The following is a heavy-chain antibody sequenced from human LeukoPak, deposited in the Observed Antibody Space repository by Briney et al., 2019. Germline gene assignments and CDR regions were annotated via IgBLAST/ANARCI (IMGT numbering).Heavy chain of an antibody. CDR1: AFSFSSYA. D-gene: IGHD2-2*01. V-gene: IGHV3-23*01. CDR3: AKLYRKYCFSTNCPNWFDP. CDR2: LSGSGGST. J-gene: IGHJ5*02. Sequence: GGSLRLSCTASAFSFSSYAMSWVRQAPVKGLEWVAALSGSGGSTYYADSVKGRFTISRDNSKNTLYLQMNSLRAEDTAVYYCAKLYRKYCFSTNCPNWFDPWGQGTLVTVSS.